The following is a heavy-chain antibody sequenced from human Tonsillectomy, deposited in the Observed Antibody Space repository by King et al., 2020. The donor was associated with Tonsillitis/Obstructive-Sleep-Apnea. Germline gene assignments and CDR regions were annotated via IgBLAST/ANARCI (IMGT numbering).Heavy chain of an antibody. CDR3: AKDLGYYDLWNGMDV. Sequence: HVQLVESGGGVVQPGRSLRLSCAASGFTFSDYGMHWVRQAPGKGLEWVAVISYDGRNKYCADSVKGRLTISRDNSKNTLYLQMNSLRAEDTAVYYCAKDLGYYDLWNGMDVRGQGTTVTVSS. D-gene: IGHD3/OR15-3a*01. CDR1: GFTFSDYG. J-gene: IGHJ6*02. CDR2: ISYDGRNK. V-gene: IGHV3-30*18.